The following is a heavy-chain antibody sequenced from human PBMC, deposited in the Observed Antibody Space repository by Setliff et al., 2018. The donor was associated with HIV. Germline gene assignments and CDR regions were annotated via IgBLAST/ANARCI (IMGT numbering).Heavy chain of an antibody. D-gene: IGHD7-27*01. J-gene: IGHJ4*02. V-gene: IGHV3-23*01. CDR2: LSGSGGST. CDR1: RFDFDNYW. CDR3: AKDVPATGVEMDS. Sequence: PGESLKISCAASRFDFDNYWMCWVRQAPGKGLEWVSSLSGSGGSTYYADSVKGRFTISRDNSKNTLYLRMNSLRAEDTAVYYCAKDVPATGVEMDSWGQGTLVTVSS.